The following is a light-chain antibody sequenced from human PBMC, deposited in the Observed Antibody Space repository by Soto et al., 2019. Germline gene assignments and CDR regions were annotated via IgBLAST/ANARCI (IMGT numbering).Light chain of an antibody. CDR1: RSISTY. CDR2: AAS. J-gene: IGKJ1*01. CDR3: QQSDSTPWT. Sequence: DIQMTQSPSSLSASVGDGVTITCRASRSISTYLNWYQQIPGKAPNLLIYAASSLQSGVPSRFSGSGSGTDFTLTISSLQPEDFTTYYCQQSDSTPWTFGQGTKV. V-gene: IGKV1-39*01.